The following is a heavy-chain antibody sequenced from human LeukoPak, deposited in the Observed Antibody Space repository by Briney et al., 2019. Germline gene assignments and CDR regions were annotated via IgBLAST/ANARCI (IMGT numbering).Heavy chain of an antibody. Sequence: GSLRLSCAASGFTFSSYGMHWVRQAPGKGLEWVAVISYDGSNKYYADSVKGRFTISRDNSKNTLYLQMNSLRAEDSAVYYCAEDRGYGDLYFDYWGQGTLVTVSS. D-gene: IGHD4-17*01. CDR1: GFTFSSYG. CDR2: ISYDGSNK. CDR3: AEDRGYGDLYFDY. J-gene: IGHJ4*02. V-gene: IGHV3-30*18.